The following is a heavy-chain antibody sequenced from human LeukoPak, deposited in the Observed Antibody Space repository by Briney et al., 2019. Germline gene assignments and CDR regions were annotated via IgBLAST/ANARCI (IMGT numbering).Heavy chain of an antibody. CDR3: ARDRDTDMMTSSYYYYYMDV. Sequence: ASVKVSCKASGGTFSSYAISWVRQAPGQGLEWMGGIIPIFGTANYAEIFQGRVTITADESTSTAYMELSSLRSEDTAVYYCARDRDTDMMTSSYYYYYMDVWGEGTTVTVSS. D-gene: IGHD5-18*01. J-gene: IGHJ6*03. CDR1: GGTFSSYA. V-gene: IGHV1-69*01. CDR2: IIPIFGTA.